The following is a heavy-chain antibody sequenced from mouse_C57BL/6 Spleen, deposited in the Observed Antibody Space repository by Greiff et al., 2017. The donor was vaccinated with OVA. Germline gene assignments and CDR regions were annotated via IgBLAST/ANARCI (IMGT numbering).Heavy chain of an antibody. D-gene: IGHD1-1*01. CDR2: IDPNSGGT. Sequence: VQLQQSGAELVKPGASVKLSCKASGYTFTSYWMHWVKQRPGRGLEWIGRIDPNSGGTKYNEKFKSKATLTVDKPSSTAYMQLSSLTSEDSAVYYGARERGTVGTTDYFDYWGQGTTLTVSS. J-gene: IGHJ2*01. CDR3: ARERGTVGTTDYFDY. CDR1: GYTFTSYW. V-gene: IGHV1-72*01.